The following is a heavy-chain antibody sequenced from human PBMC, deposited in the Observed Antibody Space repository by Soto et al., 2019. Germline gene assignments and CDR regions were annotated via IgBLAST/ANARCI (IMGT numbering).Heavy chain of an antibody. CDR3: ARDEALLWFGELLYVVIDY. V-gene: IGHV1-3*01. D-gene: IGHD3-10*01. CDR2: INAGNGNT. CDR1: GYTFTSYA. Sequence: GASVKVSCKASGYTFTSYAMHWVRQAPGQRLEWMGWINAGNGNTKYSQKFQGRVTITRDTSASTAYMELSSLRSEDTAVYYCARDEALLWFGELLYVVIDYWGKGTLVTVSS. J-gene: IGHJ4*02.